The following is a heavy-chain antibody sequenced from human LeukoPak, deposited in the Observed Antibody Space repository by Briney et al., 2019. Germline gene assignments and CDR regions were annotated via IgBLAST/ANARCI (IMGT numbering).Heavy chain of an antibody. CDR3: ARDKYNWSLRRAGWFDP. CDR1: GFTFSDYY. J-gene: IGHJ5*02. V-gene: IGHV3-11*01. D-gene: IGHD1-1*01. CDR2: ISSSGSTI. Sequence: GGSLRLSCADSGFTFSDYYMSWIRQAPGKGLEWVSYISSSGSTIYYADSVKGRFTISRDNAKNSLYLQMNSLRAEDTAVYYRARDKYNWSLRRAGWFDPWGQGTLVTVSS.